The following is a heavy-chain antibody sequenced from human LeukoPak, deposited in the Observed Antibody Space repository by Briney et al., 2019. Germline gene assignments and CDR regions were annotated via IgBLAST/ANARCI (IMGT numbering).Heavy chain of an antibody. V-gene: IGHV4-59*08. CDR1: GGSFSTYY. CDR2: VYYTGSP. J-gene: IGHJ4*02. Sequence: SETLSLTCSISGGSFSTYYWTWVRQPPGKSLEWIGCVYYTGSPVYNPSLRSRLALTIDTSNNQFSLKLNSVTAADTAVYFCARSGDEYDSTGFDHWGQGILVTVSS. CDR3: ARSGDEYDSTGFDH. D-gene: IGHD2/OR15-2a*01.